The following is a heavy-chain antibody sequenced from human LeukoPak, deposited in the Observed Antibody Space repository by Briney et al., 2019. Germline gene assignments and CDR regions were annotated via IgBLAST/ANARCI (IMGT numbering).Heavy chain of an antibody. V-gene: IGHV3-21*01. D-gene: IGHD4-23*01. CDR3: ARESVAEAFDI. CDR2: ISSSSSYI. Sequence: GGSLRLSCAASGFTFSSYSMNWVRQAPGKGLEWVSSISSSSSYIYYADSVKGRFTISRDNAKNSLYLQMTSLRAEDTAVYYCARESVAEAFDIWGQGTMVTVSS. CDR1: GFTFSSYS. J-gene: IGHJ3*02.